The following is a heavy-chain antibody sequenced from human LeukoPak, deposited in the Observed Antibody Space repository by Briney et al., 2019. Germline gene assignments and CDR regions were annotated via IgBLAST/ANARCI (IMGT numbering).Heavy chain of an antibody. V-gene: IGHV4-34*01. CDR2: INHSGST. J-gene: IGHJ4*02. CDR1: SGSIRSYY. CDR3: ASLVWGSYRYTSLLRPRNY. Sequence: SETLSLTCTVSSGSIRSYYWSWIRQPPGKGREWIGEINHSGSTNYNPSLKSRVTISVDTSKNQFSLKLSSVTAADTAVYYCASLVWGSYRYTSLLRPRNYWGQGTLVTVSS. D-gene: IGHD3-16*02.